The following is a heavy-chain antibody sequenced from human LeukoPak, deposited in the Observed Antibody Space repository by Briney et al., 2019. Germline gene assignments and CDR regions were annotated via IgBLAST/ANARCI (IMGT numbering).Heavy chain of an antibody. Sequence: HPGGSLRLSCAASGFTFSSYGMHWVRQAPGKGLEWVAFIRYDGSNKYYADSVKGRFTISRDNSKNTLYLQMNSLRAEDTAVYYCAKGAAAGNPGLIDYYYYYMDVWGKGTTVTVSS. CDR2: IRYDGSNK. CDR3: AKGAAAGNPGLIDYYYYYMDV. CDR1: GFTFSSYG. J-gene: IGHJ6*03. V-gene: IGHV3-30*02. D-gene: IGHD6-13*01.